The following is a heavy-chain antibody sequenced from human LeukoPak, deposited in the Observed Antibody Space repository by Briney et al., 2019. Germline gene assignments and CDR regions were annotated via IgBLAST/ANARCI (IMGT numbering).Heavy chain of an antibody. V-gene: IGHV3-23*01. CDR2: VSGSGGST. CDR1: GFTFSSYA. Sequence: GGSLRLSCAASGFTFSSYAMSWVRQAPGKGLEWVSAVSGSGGSTYYADSVKGRFTISRDNAKNSLYLQMNSLRAEDTAVYYCARVGSGYYYVDYWGQGTLVTVSS. J-gene: IGHJ4*02. D-gene: IGHD3-22*01. CDR3: ARVGSGYYYVDY.